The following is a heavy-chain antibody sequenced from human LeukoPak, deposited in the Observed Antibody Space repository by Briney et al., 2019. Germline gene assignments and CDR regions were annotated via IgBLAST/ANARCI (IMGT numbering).Heavy chain of an antibody. CDR3: ARDRYSYGPRFDY. CDR1: AFTFSTYG. Sequence: PGGSLRLSCAASAFTFSTYGMNWVRQAPGKGLEWVSYISSSSTTIYYADSVKGRFTISRDNAKNSLFLRMSSLRAEDTAVYYCARDRYSYGPRFDYWGQGTLVTVSS. V-gene: IGHV3-48*04. CDR2: ISSSSTTI. J-gene: IGHJ4*02. D-gene: IGHD5-18*01.